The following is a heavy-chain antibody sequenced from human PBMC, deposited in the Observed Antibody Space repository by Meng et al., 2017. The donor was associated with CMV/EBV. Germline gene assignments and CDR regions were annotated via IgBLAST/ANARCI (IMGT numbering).Heavy chain of an antibody. CDR1: GGSISSYY. CDR2: IYTSGST. J-gene: IGHJ4*02. Sequence: VQLQESGPGLVKPSETLSLTCTVSGGSISSYYWSWIRQPAGKGLEWIGRIYTSGSTNYNSSLKSRVTMSVDTSKNQFSLKLSSVTAADTAVYYCAREMPIAAAGCFDYWGQGTLVTVSS. CDR3: AREMPIAAAGCFDY. V-gene: IGHV4-4*07. D-gene: IGHD6-13*01.